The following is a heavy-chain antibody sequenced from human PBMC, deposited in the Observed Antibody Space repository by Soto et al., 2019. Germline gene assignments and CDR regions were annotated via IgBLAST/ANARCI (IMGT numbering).Heavy chain of an antibody. D-gene: IGHD3-9*01. Sequence: QVQLVESGGGLVKPGGSLRLSCAASGFTLSDYYMTWIRQAPGKGLEWVSDISISGTTIHYADSVRGRFTISRDNAKNSLWLQMNTLRAEDTAVYYGARCRGDGYYNFWGQGTLVTVSS. CDR2: ISISGTTI. CDR1: GFTLSDYY. V-gene: IGHV3-11*01. J-gene: IGHJ4*02. CDR3: ARCRGDGYYNF.